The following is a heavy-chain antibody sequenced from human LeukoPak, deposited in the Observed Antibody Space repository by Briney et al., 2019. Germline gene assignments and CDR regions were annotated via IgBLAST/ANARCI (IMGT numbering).Heavy chain of an antibody. D-gene: IGHD6-19*01. V-gene: IGHV4-4*07. CDR1: GGSVSSYY. Sequence: SETLSLTCTVSGGSVSSYYWSWIRQPAGRGLEWIGRIYSSGSTNYNPSLKSRVTMSVDTSKNQFSLKLSSVTAADAAVYFCARLRSAWYIDYWDQGTLVTVSS. J-gene: IGHJ4*02. CDR3: ARLRSAWYIDY. CDR2: IYSSGST.